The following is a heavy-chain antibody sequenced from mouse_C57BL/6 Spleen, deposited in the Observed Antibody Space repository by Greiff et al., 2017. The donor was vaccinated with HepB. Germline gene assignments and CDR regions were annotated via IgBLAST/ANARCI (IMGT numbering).Heavy chain of an antibody. CDR3: ARQGSTMVTTRAMDY. D-gene: IGHD2-2*01. CDR2: ISSGSSTI. Sequence: EVHLVESGGGLVKPGGSLKLSCAASGFTFSDYGMHWVRQAPEKGLEWVAYISSGSSTIYYADTVKGRFTISRDNAKNTLFLQMTSLRSEDTAMYYCARQGSTMVTTRAMDYWGQGTSVTVSS. CDR1: GFTFSDYG. V-gene: IGHV5-17*01. J-gene: IGHJ4*01.